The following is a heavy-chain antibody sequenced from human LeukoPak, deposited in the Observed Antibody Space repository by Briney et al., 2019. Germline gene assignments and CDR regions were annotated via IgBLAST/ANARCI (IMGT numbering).Heavy chain of an antibody. CDR1: GGSISSGSYY. D-gene: IGHD3-22*01. Sequence: SQTLSLTCTVSGGSISSGSYYWSWIRQHPGKGLEWIGYIYYSGSTYYNPSLKSRVTISVDTSKNQFSLKLSSVTAADTAVYYCARVPYYYDSSGYYGFDYWGQGTLVTVSS. V-gene: IGHV4-31*03. CDR3: ARVPYYYDSSGYYGFDY. J-gene: IGHJ4*02. CDR2: IYYSGST.